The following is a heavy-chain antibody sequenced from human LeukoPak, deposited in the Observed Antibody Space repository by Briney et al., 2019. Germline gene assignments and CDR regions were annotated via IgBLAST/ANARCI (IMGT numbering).Heavy chain of an antibody. V-gene: IGHV3-7*01. J-gene: IGHJ3*02. CDR1: GFTFSSYW. CDR3: ARVPDIVVVVAALDAFDI. Sequence: PGGSLRLSCAASGFTFSSYWMSWVRQAPGKGLEWVANIKQGGSEKYYVDSVKGRFTISRDNAKNSLYLQMNSLRAEDTAVYYCARVPDIVVVVAALDAFDIWGQGTMVTVSS. D-gene: IGHD2-15*01. CDR2: IKQGGSEK.